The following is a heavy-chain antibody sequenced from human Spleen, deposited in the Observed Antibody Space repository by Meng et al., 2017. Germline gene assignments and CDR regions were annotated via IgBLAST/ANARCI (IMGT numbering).Heavy chain of an antibody. Sequence: QVQLVESGGVVVQPVRSVRLSCAASGFTFSTYGMHWVRQAPGKGLEWVAIMFFDGINKYYADSVKGRFTISRDNSKNTLYLEMNSLRVEDTALYYCVRDPRRESTGWSFDYWGQGTLVTVSS. CDR1: GFTFSTYG. D-gene: IGHD6-19*01. CDR2: MFFDGINK. V-gene: IGHV3-33*01. CDR3: VRDPRRESTGWSFDY. J-gene: IGHJ4*02.